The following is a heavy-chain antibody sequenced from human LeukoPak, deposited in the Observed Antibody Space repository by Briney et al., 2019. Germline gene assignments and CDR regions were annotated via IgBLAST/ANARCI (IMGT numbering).Heavy chain of an antibody. Sequence: SETLSLTCTVSGGSISSYYWSWIRQPPGKGLEWIGYIYYSGSTNYNPSLKSRVTISVDTSKNQFSLKLSSVTAADTAVYYCARGPGDDFWSGYSPFDYWGQGTLVTVSS. CDR2: IYYSGST. V-gene: IGHV4-59*01. CDR3: ARGPGDDFWSGYSPFDY. J-gene: IGHJ4*02. D-gene: IGHD3-3*01. CDR1: GGSISSYY.